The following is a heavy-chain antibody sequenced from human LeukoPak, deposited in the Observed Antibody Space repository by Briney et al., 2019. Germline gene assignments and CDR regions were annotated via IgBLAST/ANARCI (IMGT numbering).Heavy chain of an antibody. Sequence: ASVKVSCKASGYTFTSYGISWVRQAPGQGLEWMGWISGYNGNTNYAQKLQGRVTMTTDTSTSTAYMELRSLRSDDTAVYYCARGGLRTYDFWSGYLRPDYYFDYWGQGTLVTVSS. CDR2: ISGYNGNT. CDR3: ARGGLRTYDFWSGYLRPDYYFDY. D-gene: IGHD3-3*01. CDR1: GYTFTSYG. J-gene: IGHJ4*02. V-gene: IGHV1-18*01.